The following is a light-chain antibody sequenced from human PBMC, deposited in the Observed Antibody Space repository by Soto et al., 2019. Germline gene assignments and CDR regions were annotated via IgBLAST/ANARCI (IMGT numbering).Light chain of an antibody. V-gene: IGLV2-14*01. CDR3: SSYAASDNFVV. CDR2: VVS. Sequence: QSALAQPTSVSGSPGQSIAISCTGTSSDVGGYNYVSWHQQHPGKAPKVLISVVSNRPSGVSNRFSGSKSGNTASLTISGLQAEDEADYYCSSYAASDNFVVFGGGTKLTVL. J-gene: IGLJ2*01. CDR1: SSDVGGYNY.